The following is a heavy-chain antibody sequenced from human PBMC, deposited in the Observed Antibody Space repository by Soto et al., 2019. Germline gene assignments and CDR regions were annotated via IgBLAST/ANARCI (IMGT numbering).Heavy chain of an antibody. D-gene: IGHD6-19*01. V-gene: IGHV3-23*01. J-gene: IGHJ4*02. CDR1: GFTFSSYA. Sequence: GGSLRLSCAASGFTFSSYAMSWVRQAPGKGLEWVSGISGSGGSTYYADSVKGRFAISRDNSKNTLYLQMNSLRAEDTAVYYCAKDRKSGSGWYWDYWGQGTLVTVSS. CDR3: AKDRKSGSGWYWDY. CDR2: ISGSGGST.